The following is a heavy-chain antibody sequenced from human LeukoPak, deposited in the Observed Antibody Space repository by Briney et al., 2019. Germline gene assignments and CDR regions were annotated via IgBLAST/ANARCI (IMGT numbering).Heavy chain of an antibody. D-gene: IGHD1-26*01. V-gene: IGHV5-51*01. CDR1: GYSFTSYW. CDR3: ARHLSGSYSGYYFDY. Sequence: GGSLKISCKGSGYSFTSYWIGWVRQVPGKGLGWMGVIYPGDSHTRYSPSFQGQVTISADKSLSTAFLQWSSLKASDTAMYYCARHLSGSYSGYYFDYWGQGTLVTVSS. J-gene: IGHJ4*02. CDR2: IYPGDSHT.